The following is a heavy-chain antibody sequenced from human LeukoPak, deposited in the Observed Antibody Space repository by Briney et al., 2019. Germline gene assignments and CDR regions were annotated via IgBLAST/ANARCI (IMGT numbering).Heavy chain of an antibody. CDR1: GGSFSGYY. CDR2: INHSGST. CDR3: ARGQGGATSFDY. Sequence: SETLSLTCAVYGGSFSGYYWSWIRQPPGKGLEWIGEINHSGSTNYNPSLKSRVTISVDTSKNQFSLKLSPVTAADTAVYYCARGQGGATSFDYWGQGTLVTVSS. D-gene: IGHD1-26*01. V-gene: IGHV4-34*01. J-gene: IGHJ4*02.